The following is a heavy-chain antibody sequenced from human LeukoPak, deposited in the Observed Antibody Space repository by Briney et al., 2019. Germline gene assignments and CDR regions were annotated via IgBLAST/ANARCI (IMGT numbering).Heavy chain of an antibody. J-gene: IGHJ6*02. CDR2: MNPNSGNT. Sequence: ASVKVSCKTSGYTFTHYGITWVRQATGQGLEWMGWMNPNSGNTGYAQKFQGRVTMTRNTSISTAYMELSSLRSEDTAVYCCARGPNSSSWYYYYYGMDVWGQGTTVTVSS. CDR3: ARGPNSSSWYYYYYGMDV. CDR1: GYTFTHYG. V-gene: IGHV1-8*02. D-gene: IGHD6-13*01.